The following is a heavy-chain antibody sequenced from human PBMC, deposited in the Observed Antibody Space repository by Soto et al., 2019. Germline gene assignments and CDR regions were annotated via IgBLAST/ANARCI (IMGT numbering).Heavy chain of an antibody. D-gene: IGHD2-8*01. CDR3: ARAPKGYCTNGVCSNLVNWFDP. V-gene: IGHV4-59*12. CDR2: IYYSGST. Sequence: SETLSLTCTVSGGSISSYYWSWIRQPPGKGLEWIGYIYYSGSTNYNPSLKSRVTISVDRSKNQFSLKLSSVTAADTAVYYCARAPKGYCTNGVCSNLVNWFDPWGQGTLVTVSS. CDR1: GGSISSYY. J-gene: IGHJ5*02.